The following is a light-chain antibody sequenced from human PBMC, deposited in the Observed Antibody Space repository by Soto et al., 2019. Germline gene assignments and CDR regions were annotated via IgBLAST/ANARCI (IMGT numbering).Light chain of an antibody. Sequence: DIQMTQSPSSLSASVRDRVTITWRASQNTRGYLNWYQQKPGKAPKLLIYAASSLQSGIPSRFRGSGSETDFTLTISSLKPEDFATYYCQQSYSTPWTFGHGTKVDIK. CDR3: QQSYSTPWT. CDR2: AAS. J-gene: IGKJ1*01. V-gene: IGKV1-39*01. CDR1: QNTRGY.